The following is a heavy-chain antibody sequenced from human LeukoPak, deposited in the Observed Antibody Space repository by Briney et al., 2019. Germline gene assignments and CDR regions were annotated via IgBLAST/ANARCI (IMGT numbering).Heavy chain of an antibody. CDR1: GGSISSGGYF. D-gene: IGHD3-22*01. J-gene: IGHJ4*02. CDR2: INLNGNT. V-gene: IGHV4-39*07. CDR3: ARSSYDDYSGYYYSDY. Sequence: KPSETLSLTCTVSGGSISSGGYFWSWIRQPPGKGLEWIGEINLNGNTNYNPSFKSRVTISVDTSKNQFSLNLRSVTAADTAVYYCARSSYDDYSGYYYSDYWGQGTLVTVSS.